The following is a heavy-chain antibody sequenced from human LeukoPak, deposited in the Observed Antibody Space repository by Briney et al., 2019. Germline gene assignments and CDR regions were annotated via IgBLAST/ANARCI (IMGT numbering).Heavy chain of an antibody. CDR2: ISAYNGNT. CDR3: ARTYYDFWSGYNNYMDV. J-gene: IGHJ6*03. CDR1: GYTFTSYG. D-gene: IGHD3-3*01. V-gene: IGHV1-18*01. Sequence: GASVKVSCKASGYTFTSYGISWVRQAPGQGLEWMGWISAYNGNTNYAQKLQGRVTMTTDTSTSTAYMELRSLRSDDTAVYYCARTYYDFWSGYNNYMDVWGKGTTVTVSS.